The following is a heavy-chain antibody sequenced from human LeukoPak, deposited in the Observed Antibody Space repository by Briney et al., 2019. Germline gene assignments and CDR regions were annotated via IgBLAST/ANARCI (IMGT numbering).Heavy chain of an antibody. V-gene: IGHV3-21*01. Sequence: PGGSLRLSCAASGFTSSSYWMSWVRQAPGKGLEWVSSISSSSSYIYYADSVKGRFTISRDNAKNSLYLQMNSPRAEDTAVYYCARDWGETFDIWGQGTMVTVSS. CDR2: ISSSSSYI. CDR1: GFTSSSYW. J-gene: IGHJ3*02. CDR3: ARDWGETFDI. D-gene: IGHD3-10*01.